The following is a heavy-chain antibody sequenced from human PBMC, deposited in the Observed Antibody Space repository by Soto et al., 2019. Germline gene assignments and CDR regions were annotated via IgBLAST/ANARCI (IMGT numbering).Heavy chain of an antibody. D-gene: IGHD3-3*01. V-gene: IGHV4-59*01. CDR3: ARHWGTSFGVVYDAFDI. J-gene: IGHJ3*02. Sequence: SETPSLTCTVSGGSISSYYWSWIRQPPGKRLEWIGYISYSGSNNYNPLHKSRVTISVDTFKNQFSRKLSYVTAADTVVYYCARHWGTSFGVVYDAFDIWGQGTMVTVS. CDR2: ISYSGSN. CDR1: GGSISSYY.